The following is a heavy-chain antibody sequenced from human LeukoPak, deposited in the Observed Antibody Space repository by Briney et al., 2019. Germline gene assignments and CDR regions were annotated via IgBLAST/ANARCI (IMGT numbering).Heavy chain of an antibody. CDR1: GYTFTSFY. CDR2: INPSGGST. V-gene: IGHV1-46*01. J-gene: IGHJ4*02. CDR3: ARDSSSSAVDY. D-gene: IGHD6-6*01. Sequence: ASVKVSCKASGYTFTSFYMHWVRQAPGQGLEWMGIINPSGGSTSSAQKFQDRLTVTRDTSTSTVHMELSSLRSEDTAVYYCARDSSSSAVDYWGQGTLVTVPS.